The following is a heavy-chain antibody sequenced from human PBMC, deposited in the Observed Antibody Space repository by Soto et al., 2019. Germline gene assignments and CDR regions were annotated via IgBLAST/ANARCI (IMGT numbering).Heavy chain of an antibody. CDR3: ARGGYDSSGYYFRLDY. V-gene: IGHV4-4*02. Sequence: QVQLQESGPGLVKPSGTLSLTCAVSGDSMRSNNWWSWVRQPPGKGLEWIGEIYHSGTTNYNPSLKSRVTISVVKSKNQFSLRLNSVTAADTAFYYCARGGYDSSGYYFRLDYWGQGTLVTVSS. CDR2: IYHSGTT. CDR1: GDSMRSNNW. D-gene: IGHD3-22*01. J-gene: IGHJ4*02.